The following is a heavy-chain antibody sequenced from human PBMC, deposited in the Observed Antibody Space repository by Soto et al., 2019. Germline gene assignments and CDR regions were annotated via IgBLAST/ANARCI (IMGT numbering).Heavy chain of an antibody. Sequence: ETLSLTCAVYGGSFSGYYWSWIRQPPGKGLEWIGEINHSGSTNYNPSLKSRVTISVDTSKNQFSLKLSSVTAADTAVYYCARRYCSSTSCYSSFRRNWFDPWGQGTLVTVSS. D-gene: IGHD2-2*01. J-gene: IGHJ5*02. CDR1: GGSFSGYY. V-gene: IGHV4-34*01. CDR3: ARRYCSSTSCYSSFRRNWFDP. CDR2: INHSGST.